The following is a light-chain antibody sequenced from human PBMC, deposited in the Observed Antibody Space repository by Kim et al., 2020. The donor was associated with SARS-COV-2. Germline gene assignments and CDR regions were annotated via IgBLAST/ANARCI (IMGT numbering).Light chain of an antibody. Sequence: DIQMTQSPSALSASVGDRVTITCQASQDISNYLNWYQQKPGKAPKLLIYDASNLETGVPSRFSGSGSGTDFTFTISSLQPEDIATYYYQQHDNLPYTFGQGTKLEI. V-gene: IGKV1-33*01. CDR3: QQHDNLPYT. CDR1: QDISNY. J-gene: IGKJ2*01. CDR2: DAS.